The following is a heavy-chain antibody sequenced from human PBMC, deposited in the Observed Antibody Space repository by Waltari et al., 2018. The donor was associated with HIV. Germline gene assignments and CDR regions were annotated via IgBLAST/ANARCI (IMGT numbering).Heavy chain of an antibody. J-gene: IGHJ4*02. CDR3: ATGQQVWETWSQLDY. V-gene: IGHV3-30*03. CDR1: GFTFRNYG. D-gene: IGHD1-1*01. Sequence: QVQLVESGGGVVQPGRSLRLSCAASGFTFRNYGMHWVRQAPGKGLEWVASISFDGSNQYYADAVGGRFTISRDNSKKKVFLQMNSLRLDDSALYYCATGQQVWETWSQLDYWGQGTLVIVSS. CDR2: ISFDGSNQ.